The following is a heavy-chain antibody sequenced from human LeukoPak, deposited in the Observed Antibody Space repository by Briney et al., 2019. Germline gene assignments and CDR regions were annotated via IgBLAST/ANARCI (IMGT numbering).Heavy chain of an antibody. CDR1: GGSFSDYY. Sequence: SETLSLTCAVYGGSFSDYYWSWIRQPPGKGLEWIGEINHSRSTNYNPSLKSRVTISVDTSKNQFSLKLSSVTAADTAVYYCARDVTLDAFDIWGQGTMVTVSS. CDR3: ARDVTLDAFDI. CDR2: INHSRST. V-gene: IGHV4-34*01. J-gene: IGHJ3*02.